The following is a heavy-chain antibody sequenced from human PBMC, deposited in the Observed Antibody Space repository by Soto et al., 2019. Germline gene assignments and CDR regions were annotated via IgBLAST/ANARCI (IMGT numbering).Heavy chain of an antibody. Sequence: GGSLRLSCTASGFTFGDYAMSWFRQAPGKGLEWVGFIRSKAYGGTTEYAASVKGRFTISRDDSKSIAYLQMNSLKTEDTAVYYCTRAGRGITIFGVVIPYNWFDPWGQGTLVTVSS. CDR2: IRSKAYGGTT. V-gene: IGHV3-49*03. D-gene: IGHD3-3*01. J-gene: IGHJ5*02. CDR3: TRAGRGITIFGVVIPYNWFDP. CDR1: GFTFGDYA.